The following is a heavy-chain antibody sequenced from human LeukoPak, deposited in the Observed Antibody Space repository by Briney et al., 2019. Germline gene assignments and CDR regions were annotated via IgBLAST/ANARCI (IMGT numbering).Heavy chain of an antibody. CDR2: ISGSGGST. CDR3: ALNIVVVPASGFLDP. V-gene: IGHV3-23*01. J-gene: IGHJ5*02. CDR1: GFTFSSYA. Sequence: GSLSLSCAASGFTFSSYAMSWVRPAPGKGLEWVSAISGSGGSTYYADSVKGRFTISRDNSKNTLYLQMNSLRAEDTAVYYCALNIVVVPASGFLDPWGQGTLVTVSS. D-gene: IGHD2-2*01.